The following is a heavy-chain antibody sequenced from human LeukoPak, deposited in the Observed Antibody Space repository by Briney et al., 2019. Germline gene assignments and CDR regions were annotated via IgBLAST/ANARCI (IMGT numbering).Heavy chain of an antibody. Sequence: GGSLRLSCAASGFTFSSYSMNWVRQAPGKGLEWVSYISISGSTIYYADSVKGRFTISRDNAKNSLYLQMNSLRAEDTAVYYCARDIDGLFDYWGQGTLVTVSS. J-gene: IGHJ4*02. V-gene: IGHV3-48*04. CDR3: ARDIDGLFDY. D-gene: IGHD2-15*01. CDR2: ISISGSTI. CDR1: GFTFSSYS.